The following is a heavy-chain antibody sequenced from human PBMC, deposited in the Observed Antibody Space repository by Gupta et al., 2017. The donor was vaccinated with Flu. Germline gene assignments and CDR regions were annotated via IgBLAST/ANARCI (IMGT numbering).Heavy chain of an antibody. CDR1: GGSISRYY. CDR2: IYTSGSI. CDR3: ATYSGGSVPCFDS. J-gene: IGHJ4*02. Sequence: QVQLQESGPGLVKPSETLSLTCTVSGGSISRYYWTWIRQPAGKGLEWIGRIYTSGSINYNPSLKSRVTMSMDTSKNQFSLKLNSVTAADTAVYYCATYSGGSVPCFDSWGQGTLVTVSS. D-gene: IGHD1-26*01. V-gene: IGHV4-4*07.